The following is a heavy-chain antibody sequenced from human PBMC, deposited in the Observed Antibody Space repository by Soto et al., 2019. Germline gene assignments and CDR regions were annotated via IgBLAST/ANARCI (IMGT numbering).Heavy chain of an antibody. J-gene: IGHJ4*02. D-gene: IGHD6-19*01. CDR2: INHSGST. V-gene: IGHV4-34*01. Sequence: PSETLSLTCAVYGGSFSGYYWSWIRQPPGKGLEWIGEINHSGSTNYNPSLKSRVTISVDTSKNQFSLKLSSVTAADTAVYYCARGRKGQWLVLYYFAYWGQGTLVTVSS. CDR1: GGSFSGYY. CDR3: ARGRKGQWLVLYYFAY.